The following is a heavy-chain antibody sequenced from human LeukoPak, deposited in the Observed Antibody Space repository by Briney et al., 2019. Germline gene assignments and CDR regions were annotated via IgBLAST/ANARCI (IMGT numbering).Heavy chain of an antibody. CDR3: ARTNSGYSSAWEIDY. V-gene: IGHV3-30-3*01. Sequence: PGGSLRLSCAASGFTFSSYAMHWVRQAPGKGLEWVAVISYDGSNKYYADSVKGRFTISRDNSKNTLYLQMNSLRAEDTAVYYCARTNSGYSSAWEIDYWGQGTLVTVSS. D-gene: IGHD6-19*01. J-gene: IGHJ4*02. CDR2: ISYDGSNK. CDR1: GFTFSSYA.